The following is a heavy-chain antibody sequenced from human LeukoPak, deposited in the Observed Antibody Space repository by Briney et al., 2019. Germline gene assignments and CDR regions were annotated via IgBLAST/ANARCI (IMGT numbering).Heavy chain of an antibody. CDR2: IIPIFGTA. V-gene: IGHV1-69*05. CDR3: AREEGNYSGSYHLDY. CDR1: GGTFSSYA. Sequence: SVKVSCKASGGTFSSYAISWVRQAPGQGLEWMGRIIPIFGTANYAQKFQGRVTITTDESTSTAYMELSSLRSEDTAVYYCAREEGNYSGSYHLDYWGQGTLVTVSS. J-gene: IGHJ4*02. D-gene: IGHD1-26*01.